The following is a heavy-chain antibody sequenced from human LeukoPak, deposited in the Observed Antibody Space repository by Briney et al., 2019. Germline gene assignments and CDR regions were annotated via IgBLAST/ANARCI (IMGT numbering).Heavy chain of an antibody. Sequence: SETLSLTCTVSGGSISSYYWSWIRQPPGKGLEWIGYIYYSGSTNYNPSLKSRVTISVDTSKNQFSLKLSSVTAADTAVYYCARQLWFSSTWYGMDVWGQGTTVTVSS. CDR3: ARQLWFSSTWYGMDV. CDR1: GGSISSYY. CDR2: IYYSGST. D-gene: IGHD3-10*01. J-gene: IGHJ6*02. V-gene: IGHV4-59*08.